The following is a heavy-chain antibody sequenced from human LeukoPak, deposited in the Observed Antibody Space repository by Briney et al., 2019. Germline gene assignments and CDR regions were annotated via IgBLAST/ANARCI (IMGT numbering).Heavy chain of an antibody. CDR2: ISTSGSTI. Sequence: AGSLRLSCAASGFTFSSYEMNWVRQAPGKGLDWVSYISTSGSTIYYADSVKGRFTISRDNAKNSLYLQMNSLRAEDTAVYYCARENYSTGWSYFDYWGQGTLVTVSS. D-gene: IGHD6-19*01. V-gene: IGHV3-48*03. CDR1: GFTFSSYE. J-gene: IGHJ4*02. CDR3: ARENYSTGWSYFDY.